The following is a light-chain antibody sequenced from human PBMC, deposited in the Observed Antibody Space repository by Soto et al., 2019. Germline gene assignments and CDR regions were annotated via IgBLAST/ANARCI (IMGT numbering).Light chain of an antibody. V-gene: IGKV4-1*01. J-gene: IGKJ2*01. CDR1: QSVLYSSNNKNY. Sequence: DIVMTQSPDSLAVSLGERATINCKSSQSVLYSSNNKNYLAWYQQRPGQPPKLLIYWASTRESGVPDRFSGSGSGTDSTLTITTLQAEDVAVYYCQQYESTPPTFGQGPSWRSN. CDR2: WAS. CDR3: QQYESTPPT.